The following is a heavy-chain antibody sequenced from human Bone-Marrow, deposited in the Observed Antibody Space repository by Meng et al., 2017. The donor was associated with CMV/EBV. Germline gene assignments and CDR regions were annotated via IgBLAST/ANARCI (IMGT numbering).Heavy chain of an antibody. V-gene: IGHV4-39*07. CDR3: VRSITIFGVVRRGNYYGMDG. Sequence: SETLSLTCTVSGGSISTSSYYWGWIRQPPGKGLEWIGSIYYSGSTYYNPSLKSRVTISVDTSKNQFSLKLSSVTAADTAVYYCVRSITIFGVVRRGNYYGMDGWGQGTTVTVSS. D-gene: IGHD3-3*01. CDR2: IYYSGST. CDR1: GGSISTSSYY. J-gene: IGHJ6*02.